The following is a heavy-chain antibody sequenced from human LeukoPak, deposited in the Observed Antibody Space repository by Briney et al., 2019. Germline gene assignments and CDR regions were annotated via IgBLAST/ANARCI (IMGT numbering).Heavy chain of an antibody. J-gene: IGHJ4*02. CDR3: ARDWEYYYGSGVLYY. CDR2: ISYDGSNK. Sequence: PGGSLRLSCAASGFTFSSYAMHWVRQAPGMGLEWVAVISYDGSNKYYADSVKGRFTISRDNSKNTLYLQMNSLRAEDTAVYYCARDWEYYYGSGVLYYWGQGTLVTVSS. V-gene: IGHV3-30*04. CDR1: GFTFSSYA. D-gene: IGHD3-10*01.